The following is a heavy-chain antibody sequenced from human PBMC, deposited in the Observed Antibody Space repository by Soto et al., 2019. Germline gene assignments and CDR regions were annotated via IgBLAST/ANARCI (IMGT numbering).Heavy chain of an antibody. CDR3: ARDTYYYGSGSLS. D-gene: IGHD3-10*01. CDR2: ISKSGDGI. J-gene: IGHJ5*02. CDR1: GFTFSNHA. V-gene: IGHV3-23*01. Sequence: GGSLRLSCAVSGFTFSNHAMSWVRQAPGKGLEKVSVISKSGDGIYNADSVKGRFTISRDNSKNTLYLQMNSLRAEDTAVYYCARDTYYYGSGSLSWGQGTLVTVS.